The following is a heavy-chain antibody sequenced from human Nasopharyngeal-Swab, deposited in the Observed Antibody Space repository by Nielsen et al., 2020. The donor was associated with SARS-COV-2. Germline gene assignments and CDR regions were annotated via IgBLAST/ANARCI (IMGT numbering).Heavy chain of an antibody. V-gene: IGHV3-23*01. J-gene: IGHJ6*02. D-gene: IGHD1-26*01. CDR1: GFTFRNYA. Sequence: GESLKISWAASGFTFRNYAMTWVRQAPGKGLEWVSGISGSGGSTYYADSVKGRFTISRDNSKNTLYLQMNSLRGEDTAVYYCAKGDLKWVQHKYAMDVWGQGTTVTVSS. CDR3: AKGDLKWVQHKYAMDV. CDR2: ISGSGGST.